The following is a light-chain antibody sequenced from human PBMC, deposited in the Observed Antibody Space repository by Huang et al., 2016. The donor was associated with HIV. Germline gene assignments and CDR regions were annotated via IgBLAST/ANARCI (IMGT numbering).Light chain of an antibody. Sequence: DIQMTQFPSSLSASVGDRVTISCRASQNINRWLAWYQQKPGKAPKVLIYKASSLESGVQSRFSGGGSGTEFTLTISSLQPDDSAIYYCQQYNNYSRTFGQGTKLEIK. CDR1: QNINRW. V-gene: IGKV1-5*03. J-gene: IGKJ2*01. CDR3: QQYNNYSRT. CDR2: KAS.